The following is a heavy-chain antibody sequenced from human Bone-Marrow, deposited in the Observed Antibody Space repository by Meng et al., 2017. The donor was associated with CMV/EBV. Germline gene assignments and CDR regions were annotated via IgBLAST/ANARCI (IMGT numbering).Heavy chain of an antibody. Sequence: SVKVSCKASGGTFSSYAISWVRQAPGQGLEWMGGIIPIFGTANYAQKFQGRVTITTDESTSTAYMELSSLRSEDTAVYYCARDPLQGRTNYCYGMDVWGQGTTVTVSS. CDR2: IIPIFGTA. CDR3: ARDPLQGRTNYCYGMDV. V-gene: IGHV1-69*05. CDR1: GGTFSSYA. J-gene: IGHJ6*02. D-gene: IGHD3/OR15-3a*01.